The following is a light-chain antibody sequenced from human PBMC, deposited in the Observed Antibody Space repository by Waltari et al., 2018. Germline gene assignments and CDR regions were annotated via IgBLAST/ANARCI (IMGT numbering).Light chain of an antibody. J-gene: IGKJ1*01. CDR3: QQYNNWLWT. CDR2: GAS. Sequence: EIVMTQSPATLSVSPGERATLSCRASQSVSSNLAWYQQKPGQAPRIVIYGASTRATGIPARFSGSGSGTEFTLTISSLQSEDFAVYYCQQYNNWLWTFGQGTKVEIK. CDR1: QSVSSN. V-gene: IGKV3-15*01.